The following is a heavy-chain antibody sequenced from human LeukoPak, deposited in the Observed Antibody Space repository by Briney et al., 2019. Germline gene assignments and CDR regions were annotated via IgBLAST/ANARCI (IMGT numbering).Heavy chain of an antibody. J-gene: IGHJ4*02. CDR1: GYTFTGYY. V-gene: IGHV1-2*04. D-gene: IGHD2-8*01. CDR2: INPSSGAT. CDR3: ARLGLSCTNGVCYTSTDY. Sequence: GASVKVSCKASGYTFTGYYIHWVRQAPGQGLEWMGWINPSSGATNYAQKFQGWVTMTRDTSISTAYMELSRLRSDDTAVYYCARLGLSCTNGVCYTSTDYWGQGTLVTVSS.